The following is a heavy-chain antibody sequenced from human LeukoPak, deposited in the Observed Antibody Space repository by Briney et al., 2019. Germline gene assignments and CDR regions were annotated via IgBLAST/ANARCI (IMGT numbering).Heavy chain of an antibody. V-gene: IGHV3-48*01. J-gene: IGHJ5*02. D-gene: IGHD6-6*01. CDR3: ARDPSPSIAARPFWFDP. Sequence: GGSLRLSRAASGFTFSSYSMNWVRQAPGKGLEWVSYISSSSSTIYYADSVKGRFTISRDNAKNSLYLQMNSLRAEDTAVYYCARDPSPSIAARPFWFDPWGQGTLVTVSS. CDR1: GFTFSSYS. CDR2: ISSSSSTI.